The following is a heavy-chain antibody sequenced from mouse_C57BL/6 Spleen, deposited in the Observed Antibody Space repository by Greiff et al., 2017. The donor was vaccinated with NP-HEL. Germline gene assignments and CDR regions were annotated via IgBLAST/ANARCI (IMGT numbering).Heavy chain of an antibody. V-gene: IGHV1-52*01. CDR3: ARARYDYDDGYYAMDY. D-gene: IGHD2-4*01. CDR1: GYTFTSYW. CDR2: IDPSDSET. J-gene: IGHJ4*01. Sequence: VQLQQPGAELVRPGSSVKLSCKASGYTFTSYWMHWVKQRPIQGLEWIGNIDPSDSETHYNQKFKDKATLTVDKSSSTAYMQLSSLTSEDSAVYYCARARYDYDDGYYAMDYWGQGTSVTVSS.